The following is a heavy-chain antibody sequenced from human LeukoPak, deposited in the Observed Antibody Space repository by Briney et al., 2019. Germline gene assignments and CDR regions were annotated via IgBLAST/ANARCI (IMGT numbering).Heavy chain of an antibody. D-gene: IGHD3-10*01. V-gene: IGHV3-23*01. Sequence: QTGGSLRLSCVVSGITLSNYGMSWVRQAPGKGLEWVSGISERGGSTNYADSVKGRFIISRDTSKNTVYLQMNSLRVEDTALYFCAKRGIVIRAVIIIGFHKEAYYFDYWGQGILVTVSS. CDR3: AKRGIVIRAVIIIGFHKEAYYFDY. CDR1: GITLSNYG. CDR2: ISERGGST. J-gene: IGHJ4*02.